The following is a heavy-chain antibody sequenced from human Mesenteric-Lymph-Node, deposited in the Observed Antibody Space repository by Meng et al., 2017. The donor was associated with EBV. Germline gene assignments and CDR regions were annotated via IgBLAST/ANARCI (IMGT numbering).Heavy chain of an antibody. V-gene: IGHV3-30*14. CDR3: ARDHGFDGDY. CDR1: GFTFGTQS. CDR2: ISHDGNSA. Sequence: VQLVVSVWRLFQPGGSVILTFAVSGFTFGTQSIHWVRQAPGKGLVWVALISHDGNSAYYAESVKGRFTVSRYISKNTVYLQLNSLRPEDTAVYYCARDHGFDGDYWGQGTLVTVSS. J-gene: IGHJ4*02. D-gene: IGHD3-10*01.